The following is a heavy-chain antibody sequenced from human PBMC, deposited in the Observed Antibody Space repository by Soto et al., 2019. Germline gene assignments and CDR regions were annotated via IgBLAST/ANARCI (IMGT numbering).Heavy chain of an antibody. Sequence: QVQVVQSGAEVKKPGASVKVSCKASGYTFTGYYMHWVRQAPGQGLEWMGWINPNSGSTNYAQKFQGWVTMTRDTSISTAYMELSRLRSDETAVYYCARGYCGGGSCYSDDAFDIWGQGTMVTVSS. CDR1: GYTFTGYY. CDR3: ARGYCGGGSCYSDDAFDI. CDR2: INPNSGST. D-gene: IGHD2-15*01. V-gene: IGHV1-2*04. J-gene: IGHJ3*02.